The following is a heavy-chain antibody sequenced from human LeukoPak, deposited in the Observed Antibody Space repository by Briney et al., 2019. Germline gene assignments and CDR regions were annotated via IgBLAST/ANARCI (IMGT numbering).Heavy chain of an antibody. V-gene: IGHV1-69*13. D-gene: IGHD6-6*01. CDR1: GGTFSTYA. J-gene: IGHJ6*02. CDR2: IIPIFGTV. CDR3: ARTVVYSSSSPYYYGMDV. Sequence: SVKVSCKASGGTFSTYAISWVRQAPGQGLEWMGGIIPIFGTVNYAQKFQGRATITADESTSTAYMELSSLRSEDTAVYYCARTVVYSSSSPYYYGMDVWGQGTTVTVSS.